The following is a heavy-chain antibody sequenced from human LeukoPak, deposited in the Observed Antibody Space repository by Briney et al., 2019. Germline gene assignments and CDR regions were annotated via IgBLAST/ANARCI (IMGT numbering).Heavy chain of an antibody. CDR3: ARYVKSGKYYFDY. Sequence: PSETLSLTCTVSGGPISSSIYYWGWIRQPPGKGLEWIGSISYSGNTFSNPSLKSRVTISVDTSKNEFSLKLNSVTAADTAVYYCARYVKSGKYYFDYWGQGSLVTVSS. CDR2: ISYSGNT. J-gene: IGHJ4*02. CDR1: GGPISSSIYY. D-gene: IGHD3-10*01. V-gene: IGHV4-39*01.